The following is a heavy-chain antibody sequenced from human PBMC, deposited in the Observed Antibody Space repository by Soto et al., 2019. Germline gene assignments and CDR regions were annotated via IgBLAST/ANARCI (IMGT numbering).Heavy chain of an antibody. Sequence: GASVKVSCKASGGTFSSYAISWVRQAPGQGLEWMGGIIPIFGTANYAQKFQGRVTITADKSTSTAYMELSSLRSEDTAVYYCARDRGSYYNFDYWGQGTLVTVSS. J-gene: IGHJ4*02. CDR3: ARDRGSYYNFDY. D-gene: IGHD1-26*01. CDR2: IIPIFGTA. CDR1: GGTFSSYA. V-gene: IGHV1-69*06.